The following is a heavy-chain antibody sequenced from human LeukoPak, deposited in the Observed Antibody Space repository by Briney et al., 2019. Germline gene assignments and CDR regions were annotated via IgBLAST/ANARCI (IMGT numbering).Heavy chain of an antibody. CDR1: GFTFSGYW. V-gene: IGHV3-43*02. CDR3: AKVPSSASGWYRFDY. CDR2: ISGDGGST. D-gene: IGHD6-19*01. Sequence: PGGSLRLSCEASGFTFSGYWMHWVRQAAGKGLEWVSLISGDGGSTYFADSVKGRFTVSRDNSKNSLYLQMNSLRPEDTALYYCAKVPSSASGWYRFDYWGQGTLVTVSS. J-gene: IGHJ4*02.